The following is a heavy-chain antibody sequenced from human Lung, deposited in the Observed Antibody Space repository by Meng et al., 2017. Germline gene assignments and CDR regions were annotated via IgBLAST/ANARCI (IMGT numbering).Heavy chain of an antibody. CDR1: GYSFTGCY. CDR2: LNPNSGDT. D-gene: IGHD2-15*01. J-gene: IGHJ4*02. V-gene: IGHV1-2*06. Sequence: VHPSQFVVVVMKPGASLNVPCNASGYSFTGCYVHWVRQGPGQGLEWMGRLNPNSGDTRYAQKFQGRVTMTRDTANSTAYMELSSLIFGDTAVYYCARGPGAVRSPYYFDYWGQGTLVTVSS. CDR3: ARGPGAVRSPYYFDY.